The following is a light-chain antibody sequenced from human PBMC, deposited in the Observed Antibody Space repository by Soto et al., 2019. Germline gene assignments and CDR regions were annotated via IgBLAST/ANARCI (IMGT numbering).Light chain of an antibody. CDR3: TSDSSSDIFQV. V-gene: IGLV2-14*01. CDR2: RVT. J-gene: IGLJ1*01. CDR1: SSDIGGYYY. Sequence: QSVLTQPASVSGSPGQSITISCTGTSSDIGGYYYVSWYQHHPGKAPKLLIYRVTNRPSRVSNRFSGSKSGNTASLTISGLQDHDEADYYCTSDSSSDIFQVFGTGTTVTVL.